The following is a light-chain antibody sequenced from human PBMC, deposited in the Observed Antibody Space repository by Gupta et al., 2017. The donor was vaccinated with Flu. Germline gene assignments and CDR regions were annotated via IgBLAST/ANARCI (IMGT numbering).Light chain of an antibody. CDR2: DAS. Sequence: EIVLTQSPPTLFLSPGDRATLSCRASENIKDNLAWYLQKPGQAPRLLIYDASVRSAATPVKFSGSGTGTNFSLTIVNIEPDDIAVYYCQQRSRWPLTFGGGTKIEI. J-gene: IGKJ4*01. CDR3: QQRSRWPLT. V-gene: IGKV3D-11*02. CDR1: ENIKDN.